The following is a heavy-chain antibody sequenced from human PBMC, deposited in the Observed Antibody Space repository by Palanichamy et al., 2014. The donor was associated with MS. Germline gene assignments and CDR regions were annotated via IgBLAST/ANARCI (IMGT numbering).Heavy chain of an antibody. CDR3: GICSSADETSGPDAFDI. CDR2: IYLSGST. V-gene: IGHV4-39*01. D-gene: IGHD3-22*01. CDR1: GGSITTTYY. Sequence: QLQLQESGPGLVKPSETLSLTCTVSGGSITTTYYWGWIRQAPGKGLEWVGSIYLSGSTYYNPSLESRVTMSADTSKNQFSVHLTSVTAADTAVYYCGICSSADETSGPDAFDIWGQGTLVTVS. J-gene: IGHJ3*02.